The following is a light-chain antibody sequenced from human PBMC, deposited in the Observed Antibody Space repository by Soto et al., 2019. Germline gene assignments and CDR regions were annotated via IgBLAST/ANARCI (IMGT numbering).Light chain of an antibody. CDR1: QSVSSN. CDR3: QQYNNWPPWT. Sequence: EIVMTQSPATLSVSPGERATLSCRASQSVSSNLAWYQQKPGQAPRLLIYGASTRATGIPARFSGSGSGTEFTLTIRSVQSEDFEVYCCQQYNNWPPWTFGQGTKVEIK. J-gene: IGKJ1*01. V-gene: IGKV3-15*01. CDR2: GAS.